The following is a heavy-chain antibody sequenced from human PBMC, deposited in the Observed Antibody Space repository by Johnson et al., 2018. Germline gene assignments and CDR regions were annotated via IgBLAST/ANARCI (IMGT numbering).Heavy chain of an antibody. J-gene: IGHJ3*02. CDR3: AREGRMTTVKPTDAFDI. Sequence: QVQLVESGGGVVQPGRSLRLSCAASGFTFSSYGMHWVRQAPGKGLEWVAVISYDGSNKYYADSVKGRFTISRDNSKNTLYLQMNSLRAEDPAVYYCAREGRMTTVKPTDAFDIWGQGTMVTVSS. D-gene: IGHD4-17*01. CDR1: GFTFSSYG. V-gene: IGHV3-30*03. CDR2: ISYDGSNK.